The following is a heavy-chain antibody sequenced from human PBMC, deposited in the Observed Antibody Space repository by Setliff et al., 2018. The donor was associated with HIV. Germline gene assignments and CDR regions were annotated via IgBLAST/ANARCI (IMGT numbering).Heavy chain of an antibody. V-gene: IGHV3-7*01. CDR2: IKKDEIEK. CDR3: ASLDTAHFSGVTGVAY. D-gene: IGHD5-18*01. J-gene: IGHJ4*02. Sequence: SLKISCAASGFIFSPDWMSWVRLAPGKGLEWVACIKKDEIEKYYVDSVKGRFTISRDNAKNSLYLQMDSLRAEDTAVYYCASLDTAHFSGVTGVAYWGQGTMVTVSS. CDR1: GFIFSPDW.